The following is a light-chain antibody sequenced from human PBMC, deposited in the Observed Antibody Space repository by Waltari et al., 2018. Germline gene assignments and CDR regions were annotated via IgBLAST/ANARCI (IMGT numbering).Light chain of an antibody. CDR2: WAS. Sequence: DIVMTPSPASLAVSLGERATINCKSSQSVFYSSNNKNYLAWYQQKPGQPPKLLIYWASTRESGVPDRFSGSGSGTDFTLTSSSLQAEDVAVYYCQQYYTTPLLSFGGGTRVEIK. J-gene: IGKJ4*01. CDR1: QSVFYSSNNKNY. CDR3: QQYYTTPLLS. V-gene: IGKV4-1*01.